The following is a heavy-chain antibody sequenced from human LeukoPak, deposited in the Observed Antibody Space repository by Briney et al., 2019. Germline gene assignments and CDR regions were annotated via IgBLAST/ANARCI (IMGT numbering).Heavy chain of an antibody. D-gene: IGHD3-16*01. CDR1: GGSFNKYA. Sequence: ASVKVSCEASGGSFNKYAISWVRQAPGQGLEWMGGIIPLFGPAHYAHKFQGRVTITTDASTTTAYMELSSLRSEDTAVYYCARGRLGGIVTSTYYYYYYMDVWGKGTTVTVSS. CDR3: ARGRLGGIVTSTYYYYYYMDV. J-gene: IGHJ6*03. CDR2: IIPLFGPA. V-gene: IGHV1-69*05.